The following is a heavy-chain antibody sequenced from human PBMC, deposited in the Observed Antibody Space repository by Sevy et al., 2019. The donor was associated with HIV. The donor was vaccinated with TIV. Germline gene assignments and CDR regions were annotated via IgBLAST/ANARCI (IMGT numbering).Heavy chain of an antibody. CDR1: GDSIRMGDY. V-gene: IGHV4-38-2*01. D-gene: IGHD4-17*01. CDR2: VSHSGSA. J-gene: IGHJ4*01. CDR3: ARRSTGSYFDS. Sequence: SESLSLTCVVSGDSIRMGDYWAWIRQPPGKGPEWVGTVSHSGSAYYNPSLKSRLTISVDTCKNQFSLNLTSVTAADRAVYYCARRSTGSYFDSWGHGALVTVSS.